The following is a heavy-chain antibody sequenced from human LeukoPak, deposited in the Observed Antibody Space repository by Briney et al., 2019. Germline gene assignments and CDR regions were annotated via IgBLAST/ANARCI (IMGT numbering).Heavy chain of an antibody. CDR3: AKGLRIVLPDY. D-gene: IGHD2/OR15-2a*01. CDR1: GFTFRSYA. J-gene: IGHJ4*02. Sequence: PGGSLRLSCAASGFTFRSYAMSWVRQAPGKGLEWVSGISSSGEETYYADSVKGRPTISRDNSKNTLYLQINSLRADDTAVYYCAKGLRIVLPDYWGQGTLVTVSS. CDR2: ISSSGEET. V-gene: IGHV3-23*01.